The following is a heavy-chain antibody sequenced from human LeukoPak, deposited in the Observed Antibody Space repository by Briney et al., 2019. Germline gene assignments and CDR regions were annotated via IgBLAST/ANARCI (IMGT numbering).Heavy chain of an antibody. CDR3: ARYLPYYYGSGSAPCFDY. CDR1: GGSFSGYY. CDR2: INHSGST. J-gene: IGHJ4*02. V-gene: IGHV4-34*01. Sequence: SETLSLTCAVYGGSFSGYYWSWTRQPPGKGLEWIGEINHSGSTNYNPSLKSRVTISVDTSKNQFSLKLSSVTAADTAVYYCARYLPYYYGSGSAPCFDYWGQGTLVTVSS. D-gene: IGHD3-10*01.